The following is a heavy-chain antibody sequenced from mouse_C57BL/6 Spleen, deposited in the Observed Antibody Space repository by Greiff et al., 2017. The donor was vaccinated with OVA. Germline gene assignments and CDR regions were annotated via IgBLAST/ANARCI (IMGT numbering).Heavy chain of an antibody. CDR1: GYTFTSSG. J-gene: IGHJ1*03. D-gene: IGHD2-1*01. CDR2: IYPRSGNT. V-gene: IGHV1-81*01. CDR3: ARTYYYGNYVWYFDV. Sequence: VQLQQSGAELARPGASVKLSCKASGYTFTSSGISWVKQRTGQGLEWIGEIYPRSGNTYYNEKFKGKATLTADKSSSTAYMELRSLTSEDSAVYFCARTYYYGNYVWYFDVWGTGTTVTVSS.